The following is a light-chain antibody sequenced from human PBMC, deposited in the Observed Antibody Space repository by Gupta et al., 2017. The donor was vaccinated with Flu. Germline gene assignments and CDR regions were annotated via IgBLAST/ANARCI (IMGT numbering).Light chain of an antibody. CDR3: QQYKNWPRT. CDR1: QSVNSN. Sequence: EIELPHPPATLSVSPGERATLSCRASQSVNSNLAWYQQKPGQTPRLLIIGASTRATGIPARFSGSGSGTEFTLAISSLQSEDFAVYYCQQYKNWPRTFGQGTKLEIK. CDR2: GAS. V-gene: IGKV3-15*01. J-gene: IGKJ1*01.